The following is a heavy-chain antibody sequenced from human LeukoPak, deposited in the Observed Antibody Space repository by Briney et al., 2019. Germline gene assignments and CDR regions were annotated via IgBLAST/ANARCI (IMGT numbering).Heavy chain of an antibody. J-gene: IGHJ4*02. CDR2: IYTSGST. D-gene: IGHD3-3*01. CDR1: GGSISSGGYY. Sequence: SETLSLTCTVSGGSISSGGYYWSWIRQPAGKGLERIGRIYTSGSTNYNPSLKSRVTISVDTSKNQFSLKLSSVTAADTAVYYCAAHSITIFGVVTDAYWGQGTLVTVSS. CDR3: AAHSITIFGVVTDAY. V-gene: IGHV4-61*02.